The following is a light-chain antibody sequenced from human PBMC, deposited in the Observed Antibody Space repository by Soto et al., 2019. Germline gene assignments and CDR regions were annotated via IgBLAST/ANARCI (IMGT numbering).Light chain of an antibody. CDR2: DSD. V-gene: IGLV1-51*01. CDR3: GTWDNSLSAVV. CDR1: SSNIGNNY. J-gene: IGLJ2*01. Sequence: QSVLTQPPSVSAAPGQKVTISCSGDSSNIGNNYVSWYHQVPGTAPKLLIFDSDKRPSGIPGRFSGSKSGTSATLDISGLLTGDEADYYCGTWDNSLSAVVFGGGTKVTVL.